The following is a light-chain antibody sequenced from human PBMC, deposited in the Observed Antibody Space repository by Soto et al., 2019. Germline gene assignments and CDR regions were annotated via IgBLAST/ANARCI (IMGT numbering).Light chain of an antibody. Sequence: EIVLTQSPGTLSLSPGERATLSCRASQSVSSSYLAWYQQKPGQAPRLLIYGASNRATGIPDRFSASGSGTDFTLTISRLEPEDVAVSYCQQYGSSPPYTFGQGTKLEIK. CDR3: QQYGSSPPYT. J-gene: IGKJ2*01. V-gene: IGKV3-20*01. CDR2: GAS. CDR1: QSVSSSY.